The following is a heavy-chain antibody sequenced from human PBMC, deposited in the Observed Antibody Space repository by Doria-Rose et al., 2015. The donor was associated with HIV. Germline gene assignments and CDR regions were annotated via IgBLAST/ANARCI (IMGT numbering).Heavy chain of an antibody. CDR1: GVSLSSPGMG. Sequence: QESGPVPVKPTETLTLTCTVFGVSLSSPGMGVSWIRQPPGKALEWLANIFSDYESSYKSSLKSRLTISRSTSKSQVVLTMTDMDPVDTATYYCARIKSSRWYHKYYFDFWGQGTLVIVSA. J-gene: IGHJ4*02. CDR3: ARIKSSRWYHKYYFDF. CDR2: IFSDYES. V-gene: IGHV2-26*01. D-gene: IGHD6-13*01.